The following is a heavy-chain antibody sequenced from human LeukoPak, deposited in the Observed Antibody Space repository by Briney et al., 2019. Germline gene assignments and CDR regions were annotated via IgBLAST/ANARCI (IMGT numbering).Heavy chain of an antibody. Sequence: PGGSLRLSCTASGFTFGDYAMSWVRQAPGKGLEWVSAISGSGGSTYYADSVKGRFTISRDNSKNTLYLQMNSLRAEDTAVHYCAKRYYYDSSGYTYYYYGMDVWGQGTTVTVSS. CDR2: ISGSGGST. CDR3: AKRYYYDSSGYTYYYYGMDV. V-gene: IGHV3-23*01. J-gene: IGHJ6*02. CDR1: GFTFGDYA. D-gene: IGHD3-22*01.